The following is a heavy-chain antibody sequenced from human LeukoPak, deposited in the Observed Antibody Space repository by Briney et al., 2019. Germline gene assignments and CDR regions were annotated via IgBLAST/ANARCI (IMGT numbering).Heavy chain of an antibody. V-gene: IGHV4-31*03. CDR3: ARDERYCTSTTCHNWFDP. Sequence: PSETLSLTCTVSGGSISSGGYYWSWIRQHPGKGLEWIGYIYYRGSTYYNPSLKSRVSISADTSKHQFSLKLSSVTAADTAVYYCARDERYCTSTTCHNWFDPWGQGTLVTVSS. CDR1: GGSISSGGYY. J-gene: IGHJ5*02. CDR2: IYYRGST. D-gene: IGHD2-2*01.